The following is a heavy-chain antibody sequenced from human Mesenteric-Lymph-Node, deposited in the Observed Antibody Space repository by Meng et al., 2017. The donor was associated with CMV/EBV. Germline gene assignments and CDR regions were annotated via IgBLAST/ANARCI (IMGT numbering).Heavy chain of an antibody. D-gene: IGHD2-2*01. Sequence: GGSLRLSCAASGFTFNTYEMNWVRQAPGKGLEWVSHISTSGKNIYYADSVKGRFTISRDNAENSLYLQMNSLRAEDTAVYYCARRYCSTTSCVIDYWGRGTLVTVSS. CDR2: ISTSGKNI. J-gene: IGHJ4*02. CDR1: GFTFNTYE. V-gene: IGHV3-48*03. CDR3: ARRYCSTTSCVIDY.